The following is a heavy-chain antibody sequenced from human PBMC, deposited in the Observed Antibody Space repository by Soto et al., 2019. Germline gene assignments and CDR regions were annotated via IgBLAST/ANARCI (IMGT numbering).Heavy chain of an antibody. CDR3: AKGARITELVGSFDN. D-gene: IGHD3-22*01. CDR1: GFTFSSYV. CDR2: IRGTGGTT. J-gene: IGHJ4*02. Sequence: EVQLLESGGGLAQPGGSLRLSCAASGFTFSSYVMSWVRQAPGKGLEWVSTIRGTGGTTNYAESVEGRFTISRDNSKNTFFLDMSGLRADDPAVYYCAKGARITELVGSFDNGGQGTLVTVS. V-gene: IGHV3-23*01.